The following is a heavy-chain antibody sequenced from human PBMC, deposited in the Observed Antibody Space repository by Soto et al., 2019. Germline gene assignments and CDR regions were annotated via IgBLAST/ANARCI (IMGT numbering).Heavy chain of an antibody. D-gene: IGHD3-22*01. CDR2: LYPDGRA. V-gene: IGHV3-53*01. J-gene: IGHJ4*02. CDR3: ARGLGRENHDNRGYFHLDY. CDR1: GFTVSSNY. Sequence: GGSLRLSCAASGFTVSSNYLTWVRQAPGRGLKWVSVLYPDGRAYYADSVKGRFTISTDNSKNSVYLHMSTLRAEDTAVYYCARGLGRENHDNRGYFHLDYWGQGSLVTVSS.